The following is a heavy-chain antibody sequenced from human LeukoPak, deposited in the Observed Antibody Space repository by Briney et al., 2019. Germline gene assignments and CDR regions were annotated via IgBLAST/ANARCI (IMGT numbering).Heavy chain of an antibody. D-gene: IGHD2-2*02. CDR2: INPNSGGT. CDR3: ARTYCSSTSCYIDPWFDP. V-gene: IGHV1-2*02. J-gene: IGHJ5*02. Sequence: GESLKISCKGSGYTFTGYYMHWVRQAPGQGLEWMGWINPNSGGTNYAQKFQGRVTMTRDTSISTAYMELSRLRSDDTAVYYCARTYCSSTSCYIDPWFDPWGPGTLVTVSS. CDR1: GYTFTGYY.